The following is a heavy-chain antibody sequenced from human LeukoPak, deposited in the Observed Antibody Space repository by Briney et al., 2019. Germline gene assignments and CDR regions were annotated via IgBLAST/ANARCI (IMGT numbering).Heavy chain of an antibody. Sequence: SGGSLRLSCAASGFTFNSYAMSWVRQAPGKGLEWVSAISDSGGSTYYADSVKGRFTISRDNSKNTLYMHMNSLRAEDTAVYYCAKGPGSGNPLYSSGWYPTRFDPWGQGTLVTVSS. J-gene: IGHJ5*02. V-gene: IGHV3-23*01. D-gene: IGHD6-19*01. CDR2: ISDSGGST. CDR3: AKGPGSGNPLYSSGWYPTRFDP. CDR1: GFTFNSYA.